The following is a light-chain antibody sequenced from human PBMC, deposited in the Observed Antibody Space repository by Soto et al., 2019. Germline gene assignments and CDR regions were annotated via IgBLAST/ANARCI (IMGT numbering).Light chain of an antibody. CDR1: QGIRNH. CDR2: TAS. J-gene: IGKJ1*01. Sequence: DIQLTQSPSFLSASVGDEVTITCRASQGIRNHLAWYQQKPGKAPKLLIYTASTLQSGVPSRFSGGGSGTEFTLTISSLQPEDFATYYCQQLNGYPPWTFGQGTKVEI. V-gene: IGKV1-9*01. CDR3: QQLNGYPPWT.